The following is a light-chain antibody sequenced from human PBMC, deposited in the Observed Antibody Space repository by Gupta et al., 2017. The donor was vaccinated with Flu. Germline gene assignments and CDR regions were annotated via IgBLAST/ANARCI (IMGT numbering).Light chain of an antibody. Sequence: GVPDRFSGSKSGASASLAITGLQAEDEADYYCQSYDNSFWVFGGGTKLTVL. J-gene: IGLJ3*02. V-gene: IGLV1-40*03. CDR3: QSYDNSFWV.